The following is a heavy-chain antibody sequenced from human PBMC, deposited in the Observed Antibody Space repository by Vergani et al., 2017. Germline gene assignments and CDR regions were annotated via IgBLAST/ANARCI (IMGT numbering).Heavy chain of an antibody. V-gene: IGHV3-72*01. D-gene: IGHD3-9*01. CDR2: SRNKARSYTT. CDR1: GFTLSDHV. Sequence: EVQLVESGGGLVQPGGSLRLSCAASGFTLSDHVTDWVRQGPGKGLEWVGRSRNKARSYTTEYSASVKGRFTISRDDSRNSLYLQMNSLKTEDTAVYYCTTPTKWELRYYFDYWGQGTLVTVSS. CDR3: TTPTKWELRYYFDY. J-gene: IGHJ4*02.